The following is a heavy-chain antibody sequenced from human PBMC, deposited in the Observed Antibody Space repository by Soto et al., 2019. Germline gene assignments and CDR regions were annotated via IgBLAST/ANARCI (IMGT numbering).Heavy chain of an antibody. J-gene: IGHJ4*02. Sequence: EVQLLESGGGLVQPGGSLRLSCAASGFTFSSYAMSWVRQAPGKGLEWVSTITGSGGRTYYPDSVKGRFTISRDNSRNTLYLQMNGLGAEDTALYHCAKGMCNNCVCSLDYWGQGTLVTVSS. CDR2: ITGSGGRT. D-gene: IGHD2-21*01. V-gene: IGHV3-23*01. CDR3: AKGMCNNCVCSLDY. CDR1: GFTFSSYA.